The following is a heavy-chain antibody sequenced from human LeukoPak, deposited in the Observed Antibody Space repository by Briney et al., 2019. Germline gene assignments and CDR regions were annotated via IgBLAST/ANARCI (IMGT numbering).Heavy chain of an antibody. Sequence: GRSLRLSCAAFGFTFSSYGMYWVRQAPGKGLEWVAVIWYDGSNKYYADSVKGRFTISRGNSKNTLYLQMNSLRAEDTAVYYCAKDPREGPTFADYWGQGTLVTVSS. CDR3: AKDPREGPTFADY. J-gene: IGHJ4*02. D-gene: IGHD5-24*01. V-gene: IGHV3-33*06. CDR2: IWYDGSNK. CDR1: GFTFSSYG.